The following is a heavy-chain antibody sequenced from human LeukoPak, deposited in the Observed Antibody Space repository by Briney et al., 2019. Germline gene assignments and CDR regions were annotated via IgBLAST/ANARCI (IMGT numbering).Heavy chain of an antibody. D-gene: IGHD4-23*01. CDR2: ISHSGSN. J-gene: IGHJ4*02. Sequence: PSETLSLTCAVYGESFRAYYWAWLRQPPGKGLEWIGEISHSGSNNYNPSLKSRVTISVDTSKNQFSLKLSSVTAADTAVYYCAREQTVHGGNIYFDYWGQGTLVTVSS. V-gene: IGHV4-34*01. CDR1: GESFRAYY. CDR3: AREQTVHGGNIYFDY.